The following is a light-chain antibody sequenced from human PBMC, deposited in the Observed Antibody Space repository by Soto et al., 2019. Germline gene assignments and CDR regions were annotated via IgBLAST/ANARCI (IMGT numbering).Light chain of an antibody. V-gene: IGLV2-14*01. Sequence: QSALTQPASVSGSPGQSITISCTGTSSDVGAYDFVSWYQHYPGKAPKLVTFDVTHRPPGISDRFSGSKSANTASLTISGLPAEDEDFYYCSSYTTRSTLVFGGGTKLTVL. CDR3: SSYTTRSTLV. J-gene: IGLJ2*01. CDR2: DVT. CDR1: SSDVGAYDF.